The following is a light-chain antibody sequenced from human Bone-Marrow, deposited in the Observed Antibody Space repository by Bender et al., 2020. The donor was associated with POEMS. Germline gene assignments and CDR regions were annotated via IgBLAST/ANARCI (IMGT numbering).Light chain of an antibody. CDR1: ALPKRF. CDR3: QSADSSRSHVV. V-gene: IGLV3-25*03. CDR2: KDS. Sequence: SYELTQPPSVSVSPGQTARITCSGDALPKRFAYWYQQKPGQAPVLVMYKDSERPSGIPERFSGSSSGATVTLTISGVQADDEADYYCQSADSSRSHVVFGGGTKLTVV. J-gene: IGLJ2*01.